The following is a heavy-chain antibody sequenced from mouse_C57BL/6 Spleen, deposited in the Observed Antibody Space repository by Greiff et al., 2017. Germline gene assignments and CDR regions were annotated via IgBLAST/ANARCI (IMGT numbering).Heavy chain of an antibody. CDR1: GFTFTDYY. D-gene: IGHD2-4*01. CDR3: ARPYYDYDAFAY. V-gene: IGHV7-3*01. J-gene: IGHJ3*01. CDR2: IRNKANGYTT. Sequence: EVMLVESGGGLVQPGGSLSLSCAASGFTFTDYYMSWVRQPPGKALEWLGFIRNKANGYTTEYSASVKGRFTISRDNSQSILYLQMNALRAEDSATYYCARPYYDYDAFAYWGQGTLVTVSA.